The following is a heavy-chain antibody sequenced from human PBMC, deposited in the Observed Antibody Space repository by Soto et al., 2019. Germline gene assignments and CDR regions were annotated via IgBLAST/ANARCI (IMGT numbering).Heavy chain of an antibody. CDR3: ARDVRITIFGVVIPAYYFDY. Sequence: ASVKVSCKASGYTFTSYAMHWVRQAPGQRLEWMGWINAGNGNTKYSQKFQGRVTITRDTSASTAYMELSSLRSEDTAVYYCARDVRITIFGVVIPAYYFDYWGQGTLVTVSS. CDR1: GYTFTSYA. V-gene: IGHV1-3*01. D-gene: IGHD3-3*01. CDR2: INAGNGNT. J-gene: IGHJ4*02.